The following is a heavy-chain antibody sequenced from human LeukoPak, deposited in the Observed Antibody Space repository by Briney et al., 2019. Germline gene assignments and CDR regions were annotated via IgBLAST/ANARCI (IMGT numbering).Heavy chain of an antibody. J-gene: IGHJ4*02. V-gene: IGHV4-4*07. CDR3: TRANGYGLIDY. CDR1: GGSIHSY. Sequence: NPSETLSLTCTVSGGSIHSYWSCIRQPAGKGLEWIGRISGSGTITYNPALQSRLTISIDTSKNQFSLNLFSVTAADTAMYYCTRANGYGLIDYWGQGTLVTVSS. D-gene: IGHD3-10*01. CDR2: ISGSGTI.